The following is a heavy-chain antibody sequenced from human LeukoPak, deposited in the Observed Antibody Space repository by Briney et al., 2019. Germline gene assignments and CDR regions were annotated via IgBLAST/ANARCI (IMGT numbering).Heavy chain of an antibody. CDR3: AKGRLRYFDWLPPGDAFDI. J-gene: IGHJ3*02. V-gene: IGHV3-7*01. CDR1: GFTFSSYW. CDR2: IKQDGSEK. Sequence: GGSLRLSCAASGFTFSSYWMSWVRQAPGKGLEWVANIKQDGSEKYYVDSVKGRFTISRDNAKNSLYLQMNSLRAEDTAVYYCAKGRLRYFDWLPPGDAFDIWGQGTMVTVSS. D-gene: IGHD3-9*01.